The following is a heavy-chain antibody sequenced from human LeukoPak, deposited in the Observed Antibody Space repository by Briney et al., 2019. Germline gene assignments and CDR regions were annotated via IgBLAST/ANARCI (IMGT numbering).Heavy chain of an antibody. CDR1: GGSFSDYY. Sequence: PSETLSLTCAVYGGSFSDYYWASIRQPPGKGLEWIGEIHHSGRTNYNPSLKSRVIISVDTSKNQFSLKLSSVTAADTAVYYCARRLMVYAVDYWGQGTLVTVSS. CDR3: ARRLMVYAVDY. CDR2: IHHSGRT. D-gene: IGHD2-8*01. V-gene: IGHV4-34*01. J-gene: IGHJ4*02.